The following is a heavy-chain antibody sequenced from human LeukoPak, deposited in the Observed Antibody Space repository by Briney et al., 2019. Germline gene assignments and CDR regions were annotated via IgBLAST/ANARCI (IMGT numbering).Heavy chain of an antibody. D-gene: IGHD6-13*01. CDR3: ARDRLYSSSWYVFHYYYYGMDV. V-gene: IGHV1-18*01. CDR1: GYTFTSYG. J-gene: IGHJ6*02. Sequence: ASVKVSCKASGYTFTSYGISWVRQAPGQGLEWMGWISAYNGNTNYAQELQGRVTMTTDTSTSTAYMELRSLRSDDTAVYYCARDRLYSSSWYVFHYYYYGMDVWGQGTTVTVSS. CDR2: ISAYNGNT.